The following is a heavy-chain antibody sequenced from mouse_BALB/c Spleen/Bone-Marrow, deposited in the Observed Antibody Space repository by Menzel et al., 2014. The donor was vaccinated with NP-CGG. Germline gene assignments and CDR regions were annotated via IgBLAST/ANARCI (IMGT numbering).Heavy chain of an antibody. CDR2: IDPANGNT. Sequence: VQLQQSGAKLVKPGASVKLSCTASGFNIKDTYMHWVKQRPEQGLEWIGRIDPANGNTKYDPKFQGKATITADTSSNPACLQLSSLTAVDAAVYYCARLELFAYWGQGTLVTVSA. V-gene: IGHV14-3*02. J-gene: IGHJ3*01. CDR3: ARLELFAY. CDR1: GFNIKDTY.